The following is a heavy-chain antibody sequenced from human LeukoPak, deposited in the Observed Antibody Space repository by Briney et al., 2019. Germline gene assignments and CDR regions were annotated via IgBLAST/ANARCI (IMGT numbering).Heavy chain of an antibody. V-gene: IGHV4-59*01. Sequence: PSETLSLTCTVSGGSISNYYWSWIRQPPGKGLEWIGYIYYTGSTSYNPSLKSRVTISIDTSKNQFSLKLSSGTAADTAVYYGARGRTGYGGTDHWGQGTLVTVSS. CDR3: ARGRTGYGGTDH. CDR1: GGSISNYY. CDR2: IYYTGST. J-gene: IGHJ5*02. D-gene: IGHD4-23*01.